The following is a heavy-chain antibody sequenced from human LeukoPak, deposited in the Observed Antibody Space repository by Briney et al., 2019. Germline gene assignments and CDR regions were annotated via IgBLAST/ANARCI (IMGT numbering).Heavy chain of an antibody. J-gene: IGHJ6*02. CDR2: IWYDGSNK. V-gene: IGHV3-30*02. CDR1: GFTFSSYG. Sequence: GGSLRLSCAASGFTFSSYGMHWVRQAPGKGLEWVAVIWYDGSNKYYADSVKGRFTISRDNSKNTLYLQMNSLRAEDTAVYYCAKDRHYCSSTSCSYYYYYGMDVWGQGTTVTVSS. CDR3: AKDRHYCSSTSCSYYYYYGMDV. D-gene: IGHD2-2*01.